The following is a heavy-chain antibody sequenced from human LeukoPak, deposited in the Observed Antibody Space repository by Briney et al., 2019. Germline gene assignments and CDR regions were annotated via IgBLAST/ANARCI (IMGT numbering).Heavy chain of an antibody. CDR2: INPDAGDT. CDR1: GYSFTDYF. CDR3: ARLSTATRHWLAASDI. V-gene: IGHV1-2*06. D-gene: IGHD6-19*01. J-gene: IGHJ3*02. Sequence: GSVKVSCKASGYSFTDYFLYWVRQAPGQGPEWMGRINPDAGDTNYAQTFQGRITMTRDTSISTAYMELSSLKSDDTAVYYCARLSTATRHWLAASDIWGQGTVVTVSS.